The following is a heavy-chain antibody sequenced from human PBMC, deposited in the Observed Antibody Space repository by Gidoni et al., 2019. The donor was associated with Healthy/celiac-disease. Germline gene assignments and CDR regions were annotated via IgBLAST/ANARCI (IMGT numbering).Heavy chain of an antibody. Sequence: QVQLVQSGAEVKKPGSSVKVSCKASGVPFSSYAISWVRQAPGQGLEWMGGIIPIFGTANYAQKFQGRVTITADKSTSTAYMELSSLRSEDTAVYYCARSSRPDDLVVVISPILEYFQHWGQGTLVTVSS. V-gene: IGHV1-69*06. CDR3: ARSSRPDDLVVVISPILEYFQH. CDR1: GVPFSSYA. J-gene: IGHJ1*01. D-gene: IGHD3-22*01. CDR2: IIPIFGTA.